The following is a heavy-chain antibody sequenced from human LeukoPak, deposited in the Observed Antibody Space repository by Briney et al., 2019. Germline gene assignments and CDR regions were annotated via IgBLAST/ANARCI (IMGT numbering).Heavy chain of an antibody. D-gene: IGHD3-3*01. V-gene: IGHV3-48*01. CDR3: ARDRTIFGVVIMDDY. CDR1: GFTFSSYA. J-gene: IGHJ4*02. Sequence: PGGSLRLSCAASGFTFSSYAMSWVRQAPGKGLEWVSYISSSSSTIYYADSVKGRFTISKDNAKNSLYLQMNSLRAEDTAVYYCARDRTIFGVVIMDDYWGQGTLVTVSS. CDR2: ISSSSSTI.